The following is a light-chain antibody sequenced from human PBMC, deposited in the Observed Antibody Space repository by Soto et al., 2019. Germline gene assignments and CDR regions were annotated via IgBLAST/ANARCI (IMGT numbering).Light chain of an antibody. CDR1: QSVGID. CDR2: GAY. J-gene: IGKJ5*01. Sequence: EIVITQSPATPSVFSRERATLSVMASQSVGIDLAWYQQKPGQAPRLLIFGAYTRATGIPARFSGSGSGTEFTLTISSLQPEDFATYYCQQFNNYQGTVGQGTRLEIK. V-gene: IGKV3-15*01. CDR3: QQFNNYQGT.